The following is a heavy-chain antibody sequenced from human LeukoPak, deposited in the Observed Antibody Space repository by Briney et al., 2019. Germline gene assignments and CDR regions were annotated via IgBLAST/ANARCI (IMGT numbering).Heavy chain of an antibody. CDR1: GYTFTSFG. V-gene: IGHV1-18*01. D-gene: IGHD4-11*01. J-gene: IGHJ4*02. CDR3: ARDLGASTVIFFGY. Sequence: ASVKVSCKASGYTFTSFGISWVRQAPGQGLEWMGWISAYNGNTNYAQKFQGRVTMTTDTSTSTAYMELRSPRYDDTAVYYCARDLGASTVIFFGYWGQGTLVTVS. CDR2: ISAYNGNT.